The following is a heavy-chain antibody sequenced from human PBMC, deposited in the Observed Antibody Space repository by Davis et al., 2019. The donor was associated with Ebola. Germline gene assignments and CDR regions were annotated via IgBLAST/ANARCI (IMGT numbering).Heavy chain of an antibody. Sequence: PSEILSLTCTVSGVSLSTSSYHWGWIRQPPGKGLEWIGSLYYRGSTYYNPSLKSRVTFSVDTSKNQFSLNLSSVTAADTAVYYCARSYDSGTSDFWGQGTLVTVSS. CDR2: LYYRGST. CDR3: ARSYDSGTSDF. D-gene: IGHD3-22*01. V-gene: IGHV4-39*07. CDR1: GVSLSTSSYH. J-gene: IGHJ4*02.